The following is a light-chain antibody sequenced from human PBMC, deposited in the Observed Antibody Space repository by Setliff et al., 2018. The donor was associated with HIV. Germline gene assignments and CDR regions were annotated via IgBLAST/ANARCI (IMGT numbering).Light chain of an antibody. CDR2: DVS. V-gene: IGLV2-14*03. J-gene: IGLJ1*01. CDR1: GGDVGASNY. Sequence: QSVLTQPASVSGSPGQSITISCTGTGGDVGASNYVSWYQQHPGKAPKLMVCDVSYRPSGVSPRFSGSKSGNTASLTISGLQDDDEADYYCGSCTSTSPCAFGTGTKVTVL. CDR3: GSCTSTSPCA.